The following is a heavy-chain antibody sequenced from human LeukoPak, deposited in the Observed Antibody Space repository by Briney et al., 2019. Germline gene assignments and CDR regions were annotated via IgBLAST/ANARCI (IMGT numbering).Heavy chain of an antibody. D-gene: IGHD1-26*01. Sequence: GASVKVSCKASGYTFTSYDINWLRQATGQGLEWMGWMNPNSGNTGYAQKFQGRVTITRNTSISTAYMELSSLRSEDTAVYYCARLRGSYWNDAFDIWGQGTMVTVSS. CDR2: MNPNSGNT. CDR3: ARLRGSYWNDAFDI. V-gene: IGHV1-8*03. CDR1: GYTFTSYD. J-gene: IGHJ3*02.